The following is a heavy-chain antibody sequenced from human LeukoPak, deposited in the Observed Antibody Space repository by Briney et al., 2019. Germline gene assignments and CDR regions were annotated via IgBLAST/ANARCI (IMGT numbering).Heavy chain of an antibody. D-gene: IGHD3-16*01. CDR1: GGSISSYS. CDR2: IYYSGST. V-gene: IGHV4-59*01. Sequence: KPSETLSLTCTVSGGSISSYSWTWIRQPPGKGLEWIGSIYYSGSTNYNPSLKSRVTISVDTSKNQFSLKLSSVTAADTAVYYCVRDRVLGAFDIWGQGTMATVSS. CDR3: VRDRVLGAFDI. J-gene: IGHJ3*02.